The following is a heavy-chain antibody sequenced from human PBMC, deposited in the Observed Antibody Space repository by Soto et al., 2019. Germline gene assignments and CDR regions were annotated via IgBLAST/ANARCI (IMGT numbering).Heavy chain of an antibody. Sequence: PSETLSLTCTVSGGSIKTYYWSWIRQPPGKGLGWIGYIYYSGSTSYNPSLKSRVTISVDMSKNQFSLNLSSVTAADTAVYYCARVHLSSGWYTWFDPWGLGTLVTVSS. J-gene: IGHJ5*02. V-gene: IGHV4-59*01. CDR2: IYYSGST. CDR3: ARVHLSSGWYTWFDP. CDR1: GGSIKTYY. D-gene: IGHD6-19*01.